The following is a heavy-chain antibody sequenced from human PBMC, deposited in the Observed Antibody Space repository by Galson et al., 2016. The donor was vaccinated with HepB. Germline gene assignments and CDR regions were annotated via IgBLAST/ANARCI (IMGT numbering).Heavy chain of an antibody. J-gene: IGHJ4*02. CDR2: ISSDGTVI. D-gene: IGHD3-10*01. V-gene: IGHV3-11*01. Sequence: SLRLSCAASNFTFSDYPMTWIRQAPGKGLEWLLYISSDGTVIYYADSVKGRFSISRDDASHSLHLQMNHFSLRLASVTAADTAIYYCAGERSYGSGDFWGQGTLVTVSS. CDR3: DTAIYYCAGERSYGSGDF. CDR1: NFTFSDYP.